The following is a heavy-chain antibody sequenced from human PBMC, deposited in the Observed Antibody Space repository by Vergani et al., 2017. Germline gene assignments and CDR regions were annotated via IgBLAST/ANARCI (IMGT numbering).Heavy chain of an antibody. V-gene: IGHV3-23*01. J-gene: IGHJ4*02. D-gene: IGHD2-15*01. CDR3: ATAGDIVVVVAATAFDY. CDR1: GFTFRSYA. CDR2: ISGSGGST. Sequence: EVQLLESGGGLVQPGGSLRLSCAASGFTFRSYAMSWVRQAPGQGLEWGSAISGSGGSTSYADSVKGRFTISRDNSKNTLYLQMNSLSAEDTAVYYCATAGDIVVVVAATAFDYWGQGTLVTVSS.